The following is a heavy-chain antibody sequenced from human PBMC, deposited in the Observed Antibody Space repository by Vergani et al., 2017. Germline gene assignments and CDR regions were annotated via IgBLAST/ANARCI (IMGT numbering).Heavy chain of an antibody. J-gene: IGHJ4*02. CDR2: IFSNDEK. CDR1: GFSLSNARMG. D-gene: IGHD5-12*01. Sequence: QVTLQESGPVLVKPTETLTLTCTVSGFSLSNARMGVSWIRQPPGKALEWLAHIFSNDEKSYSTSLKSRLTISKDTSKSQLVLTMTNMDPVDTATYYCARYSGYDSTYYFDYWGQGTLVTVSS. CDR3: ARYSGYDSTYYFDY. V-gene: IGHV2-26*01.